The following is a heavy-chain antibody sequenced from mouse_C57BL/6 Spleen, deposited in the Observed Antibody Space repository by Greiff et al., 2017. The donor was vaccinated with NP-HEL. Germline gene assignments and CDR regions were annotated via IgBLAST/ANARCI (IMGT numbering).Heavy chain of an antibody. D-gene: IGHD2-1*01. CDR1: GFTFSDYG. J-gene: IGHJ2*01. Sequence: EVKLMESGGGLVKPGGSLKLSCAASGFTFSDYGMHWVRQAPEKGLEWVAYISSGSSTIYYEDTVKGRFTISRDNAKNTLFLQMTSLRSEDTAMYYCARDLYYGNLDYWGQGTTLTVSS. CDR2: ISSGSSTI. V-gene: IGHV5-17*01. CDR3: ARDLYYGNLDY.